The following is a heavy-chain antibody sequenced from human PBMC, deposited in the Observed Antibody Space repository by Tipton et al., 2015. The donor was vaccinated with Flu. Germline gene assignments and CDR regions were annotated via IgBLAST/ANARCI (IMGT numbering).Heavy chain of an antibody. CDR3: ATKFAYSSGWEPLDY. Sequence: TLSLTCTVSGGSISSSSYYWGWIRQPPGKGLEWLGSIYYSGTTYDNPSLKSRVTISIDTSKKQFSLKLSSVTAADTAVYYCATKFAYSSGWEPLDYWGQGILVTVSS. V-gene: IGHV4-39*07. CDR1: GGSISSSSYY. J-gene: IGHJ4*02. D-gene: IGHD6-19*01. CDR2: IYYSGTT.